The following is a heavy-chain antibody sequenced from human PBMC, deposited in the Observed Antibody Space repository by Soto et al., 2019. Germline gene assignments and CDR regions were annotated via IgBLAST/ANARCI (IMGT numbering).Heavy chain of an antibody. CDR3: ATGPRYGAFDY. J-gene: IGHJ4*02. CDR2: IYSDGST. CDR1: GFTVSSNY. D-gene: IGHD5-18*01. V-gene: IGHV3-66*01. Sequence: PGGSLRLSCAASGFTVSSNYMNWVRQAPGKGLEWVSVIYSDGSTYYADSVKGRFTISRDNSKNTVYLQMNSLSAEDTTAYSCATGPRYGAFDYGGQEALLTVSS.